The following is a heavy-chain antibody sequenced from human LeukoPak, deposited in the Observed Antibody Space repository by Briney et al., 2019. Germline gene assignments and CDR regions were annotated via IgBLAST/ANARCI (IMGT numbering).Heavy chain of an antibody. V-gene: IGHV4-59*08. D-gene: IGHD3-10*01. Sequence: PSETLSLTCTVSGGSISGYYWSWIRQPPGKGLEWIGYIYYSGSTNYNPSLKSRVTISVDTSKNQFSLKLSSVTAADTAVYYCARVWGSGSSIDYWGQGTLVTVSS. CDR3: ARVWGSGSSIDY. J-gene: IGHJ4*02. CDR1: GGSISGYY. CDR2: IYYSGST.